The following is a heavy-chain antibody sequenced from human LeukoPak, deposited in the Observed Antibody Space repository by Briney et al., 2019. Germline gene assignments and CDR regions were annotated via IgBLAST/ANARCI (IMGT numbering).Heavy chain of an antibody. D-gene: IGHD6-6*01. Sequence: ASVKVSCKVSGYTLTELSMHWVRQAPGKGLEWMGGFDPEDGETIYAQKFQGRVTMTEDTSTDTAYMELSSLRSEDTAVYYCATHSYSTSASWFDPWGQGTLVTVSS. CDR3: ATHSYSTSASWFDP. J-gene: IGHJ5*02. V-gene: IGHV1-24*01. CDR1: GYTLTELS. CDR2: FDPEDGET.